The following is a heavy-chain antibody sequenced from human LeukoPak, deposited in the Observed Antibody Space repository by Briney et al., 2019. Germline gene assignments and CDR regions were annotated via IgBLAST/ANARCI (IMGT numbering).Heavy chain of an antibody. D-gene: IGHD2-2*01. J-gene: IGHJ4*02. CDR3: AHLGSSTSWQGV. CDR2: ISWNSGSI. V-gene: IGHV3-9*01. Sequence: GRSLRLSCAASGFTFDDYAMHWVRQAPGKGLEWVSGISWNSGSIGYADSVKGRFTISRDNSKNTLYLQMNSLRAEDTAVYYCAHLGSSTSWQGVWGQGTLVTVSS. CDR1: GFTFDDYA.